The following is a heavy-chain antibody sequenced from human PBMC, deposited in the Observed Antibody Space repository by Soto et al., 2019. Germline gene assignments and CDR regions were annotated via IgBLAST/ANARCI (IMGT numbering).Heavy chain of an antibody. CDR1: GGSISSGDYY. J-gene: IGHJ4*02. V-gene: IGHV4-30-4*01. Sequence: PSETLSLTCTVSGGSISSGDYYWSWIRQPPGKGPEWIGYIYYSGSTYYNPSLKSRVTISVDTSKNQFSLKLSSVTAADTAVYYCARARGARYFDYWGQGTLVTVSS. CDR3: ARARGARYFDY. D-gene: IGHD2-15*01. CDR2: IYYSGST.